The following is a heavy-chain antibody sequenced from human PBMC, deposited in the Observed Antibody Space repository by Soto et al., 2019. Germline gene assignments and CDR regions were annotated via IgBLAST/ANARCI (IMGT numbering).Heavy chain of an antibody. Sequence: QMQLVQSGPEVKKPGTSVKVSCKASGFTFTSSAVQWVRQARGQRLEWIGWIVVGSGNTNYAQKFQERVTITRDMSTSTAYMELSSLRSEDTAVYYCAADPQGYYYDSSGYYYGWFDPWGHGTLVTVST. CDR2: IVVGSGNT. V-gene: IGHV1-58*01. CDR1: GFTFTSSA. D-gene: IGHD3-22*01. J-gene: IGHJ5*02. CDR3: AADPQGYYYDSSGYYYGWFDP.